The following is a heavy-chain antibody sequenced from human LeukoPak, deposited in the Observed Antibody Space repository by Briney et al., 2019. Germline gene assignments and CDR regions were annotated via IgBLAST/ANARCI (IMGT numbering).Heavy chain of an antibody. Sequence: GGSLRLSCPDFGFTFSGSLMSWIRQAPGKGLEWVSYISESSTYTKYSDSVRGRFTISRDNAKNSLYLQMNSLRAEDTAVYYCARDVSGGVGATMDWGQGTLVTVSS. CDR3: ARDVSGGVGATMD. V-gene: IGHV3-11*06. CDR2: ISESSTYT. CDR1: GFTFSGSL. D-gene: IGHD1-26*01. J-gene: IGHJ4*02.